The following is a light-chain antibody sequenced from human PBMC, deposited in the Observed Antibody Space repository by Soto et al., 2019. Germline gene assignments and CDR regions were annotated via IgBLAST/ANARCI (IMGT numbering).Light chain of an antibody. Sequence: EVMLTQSPGTLSLSPGERATLSCRASQSVSSNYLAWYQQKSGQAPRLLIYGASNRATGIPDRFSGSGSGTDFTLTIRRLEPEDFAVYYCQQYDTSPRTFGKGTQVEFK. CDR1: QSVSSNY. CDR3: QQYDTSPRT. V-gene: IGKV3-20*01. CDR2: GAS. J-gene: IGKJ1*01.